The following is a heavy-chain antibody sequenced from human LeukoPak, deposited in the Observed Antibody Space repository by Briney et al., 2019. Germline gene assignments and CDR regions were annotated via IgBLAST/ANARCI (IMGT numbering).Heavy chain of an antibody. V-gene: IGHV4-59*01. D-gene: IGHD6-19*01. CDR2: VFHSGSP. CDR3: ARGGPGSGVLYYSDY. CDR1: GGSMSPYY. J-gene: IGHJ4*02. Sequence: SETLSLTCTVSGGSMSPYYWTWIRQPPGRGLEYIGFVFHSGSPHYNPSFNSRVTTSVDTSKNQFSLRLTSVTAADTAIYYCARGGPGSGVLYYSDYWGPGTLVTVSS.